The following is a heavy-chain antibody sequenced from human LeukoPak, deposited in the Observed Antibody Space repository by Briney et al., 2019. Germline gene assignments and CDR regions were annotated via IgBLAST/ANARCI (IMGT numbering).Heavy chain of an antibody. CDR2: ISGSGGRT. V-gene: IGHV3-23*01. CDR1: GLTFSGYA. D-gene: IGHD2/OR15-2a*01. CDR3: AKVRTTFFDY. J-gene: IGHJ4*02. Sequence: GGSLRLSCAASGLTFSGYAMMWVRQAPGKGLEWVSAISGSGGRTYYGDSVKGWLTISRDNSKKTLYLQMNSRRAEDTVVYYCAKVRTTFFDYLRQGTLVTVSS.